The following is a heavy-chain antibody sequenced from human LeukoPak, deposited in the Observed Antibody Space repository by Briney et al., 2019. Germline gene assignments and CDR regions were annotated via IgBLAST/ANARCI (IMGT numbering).Heavy chain of an antibody. J-gene: IGHJ4*02. CDR2: IRNKANRYTT. CDR1: GFTFSDHQ. CDR3: ARLGLVRAGNYLDY. Sequence: PGGSLRLSCEASGFTFSDHQMDWVRQVPGKGLEWVGRIRNKANRYTTEFAASVKGRFVISRDDSRNSLYLQMNSLKTEDTAVYYCARLGLVRAGNYLDYWGQGTLVTVSS. V-gene: IGHV3-72*01. D-gene: IGHD2-15*01.